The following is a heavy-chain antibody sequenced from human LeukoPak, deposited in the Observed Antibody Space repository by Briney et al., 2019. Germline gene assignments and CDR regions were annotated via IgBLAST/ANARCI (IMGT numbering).Heavy chain of an antibody. D-gene: IGHD5-12*01. CDR2: IYYSGST. J-gene: IGHJ5*02. CDR3: ARVASRVNWLDP. CDR1: GYSISSSNW. V-gene: IGHV4-28*06. Sequence: SETLSLTCAVSGYSISSSNWWGWIRQPPGKGLEWIGYIYYSGSTNYNPSLKSRVTMSVDTSKNQFSLKLSSVTALDTAVYYCARVASRVNWLDPWGQGTLVTVSS.